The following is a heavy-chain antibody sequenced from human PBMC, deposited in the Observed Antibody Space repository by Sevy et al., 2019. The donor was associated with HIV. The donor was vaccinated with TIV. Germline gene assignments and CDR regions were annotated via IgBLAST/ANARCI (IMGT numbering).Heavy chain of an antibody. J-gene: IGHJ4*01. CDR1: GFTFNNFW. CDR3: ARDVGGCYFDY. V-gene: IGHV3-7*03. CDR2: IKPDGSES. Sequence: GESLKISCVASGFTFNNFWMAWVRQAPGKGLEWFANIKPDGSESNHVGSVKGRFTISRDNAKNSLYLQMNSVTAEDTAVYYCARDVGGCYFDYWGQGTLVTVSS. D-gene: IGHD3-16*01.